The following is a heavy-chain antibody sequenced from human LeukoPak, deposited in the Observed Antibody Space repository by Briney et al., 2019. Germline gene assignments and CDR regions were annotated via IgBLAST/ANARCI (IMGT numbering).Heavy chain of an antibody. Sequence: GGSLRLSCAASGFTFSSYWVHWVRQAPGKGLVWVSRINSDGSSTSYADSVKGRFTISKDNAKNTLYLQMNSLRAEDTAVYYCARDRPTVDDAFDIWGQGTMVTVSS. CDR2: INSDGSST. CDR1: GFTFSSYW. CDR3: ARDRPTVDDAFDI. D-gene: IGHD4-23*01. J-gene: IGHJ3*02. V-gene: IGHV3-74*01.